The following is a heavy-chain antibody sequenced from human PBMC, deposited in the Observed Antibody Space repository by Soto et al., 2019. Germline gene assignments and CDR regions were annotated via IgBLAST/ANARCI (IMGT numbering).Heavy chain of an antibody. V-gene: IGHV3-53*01. D-gene: IGHD5-18*01. J-gene: IGHJ4*02. CDR1: GFTVSNNH. CDR3: ATGLDTSKSGY. CDR2: VYPGGNT. Sequence: VQLVESGGGLIQPGGSLRLSCAASGFTVSNNHMTWVRHAPGRGPQWVSTVYPGGNTYHADSVKGRFDISRDNSKNMLYLQMNSLRAEDTAVYYCATGLDTSKSGYWGQGTLVTVSS.